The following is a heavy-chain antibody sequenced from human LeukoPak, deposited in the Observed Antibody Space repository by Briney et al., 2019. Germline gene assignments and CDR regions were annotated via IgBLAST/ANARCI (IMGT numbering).Heavy chain of an antibody. Sequence: GSLRLSCAASGFTFSSYWMSWVRQAPGKGLEWVANIKQDGSEKYYVDSVKGRFTISRDNAKNSLYLQMNSLRAEDTAVYYCASHYKGDYFDYWGQGTLVTVSS. CDR1: GFTFSSYW. CDR2: IKQDGSEK. D-gene: IGHD1-1*01. V-gene: IGHV3-7*01. CDR3: ASHYKGDYFDY. J-gene: IGHJ4*02.